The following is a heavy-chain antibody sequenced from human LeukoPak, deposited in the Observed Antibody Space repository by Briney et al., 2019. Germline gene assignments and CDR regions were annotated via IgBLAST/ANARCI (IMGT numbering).Heavy chain of an antibody. V-gene: IGHV3-23*01. D-gene: IGHD3-10*01. CDR1: GFIFSSYA. Sequence: GGSLRLSCAASGFIFSSYAMSWVRQAPGKGLEWVSAISGSGGRTYYDDSVKGLFTISRGNSKNTLYMQINSLRAADTAVYYCANGPTISSRSLNWFDPWRQGTLVSVSS. J-gene: IGHJ5*02. CDR3: ANGPTISSRSLNWFDP. CDR2: ISGSGGRT.